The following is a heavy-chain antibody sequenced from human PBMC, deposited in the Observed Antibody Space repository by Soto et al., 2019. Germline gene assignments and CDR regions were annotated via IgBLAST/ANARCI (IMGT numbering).Heavy chain of an antibody. CDR3: ARDYGGNSGNFDY. D-gene: IGHD4-17*01. Sequence: QVQLVESGGGVVQPGRSLRLSCAASGFTFSSYGMHWVRQAPGKGLEWVAVIWYDGSNKYYADSGKGRFTISRDNSKNTLYLQMNSLRAEDTAVYYCARDYGGNSGNFDYWGQGTLVTVSS. V-gene: IGHV3-33*01. J-gene: IGHJ4*02. CDR1: GFTFSSYG. CDR2: IWYDGSNK.